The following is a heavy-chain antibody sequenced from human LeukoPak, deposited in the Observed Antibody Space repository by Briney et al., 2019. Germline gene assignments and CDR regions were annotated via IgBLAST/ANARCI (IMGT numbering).Heavy chain of an antibody. CDR3: ARPQHGDLYAFDI. J-gene: IGHJ3*02. V-gene: IGHV3-74*01. CDR2: INGDGSST. D-gene: IGHD4-17*01. Sequence: GGSLRLSCAASGFTFNIYWMHWVRQAPGKGLVWVSRINGDGSSTTYADSVKGRFTISRDNAKNTLYLQMNGLRAEDTAVYYCARPQHGDLYAFDIWGQGTVVTVSS. CDR1: GFTFNIYW.